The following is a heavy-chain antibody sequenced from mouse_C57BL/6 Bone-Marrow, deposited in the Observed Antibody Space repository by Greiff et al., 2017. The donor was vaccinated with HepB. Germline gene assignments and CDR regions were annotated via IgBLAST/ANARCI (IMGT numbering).Heavy chain of an antibody. V-gene: IGHV1-50*01. CDR3: ARGDYYGSSPWFAY. J-gene: IGHJ3*01. Sequence: QVQLQQSGAELVKPGASVKLSCKASGYTFTSYWMQWVKQRPGQGLEWIGEIDPSDSYTNYNQKFKGKATLTVDTSSSTAYMQLSSLTSEDSAVYYCARGDYYGSSPWFAYWGQGTLVTVSA. D-gene: IGHD1-1*01. CDR2: IDPSDSYT. CDR1: GYTFTSYW.